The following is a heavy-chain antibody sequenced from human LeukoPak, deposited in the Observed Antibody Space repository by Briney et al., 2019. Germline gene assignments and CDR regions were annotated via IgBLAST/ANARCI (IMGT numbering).Heavy chain of an antibody. Sequence: GALRLSFGASGFPISTYGMHWVRPAPGKGLGGGAIIWYDGSNKYYADSVKGRFTISRDNSKNTLYLQMNSLRAEDTAVYHCAKVQHVGYDMTFDYWGQGTLVTVSS. D-gene: IGHD3-9*01. CDR1: GFPISTYG. CDR3: AKVQHVGYDMTFDY. J-gene: IGHJ4*02. CDR2: IWYDGSNK. V-gene: IGHV3-33*06.